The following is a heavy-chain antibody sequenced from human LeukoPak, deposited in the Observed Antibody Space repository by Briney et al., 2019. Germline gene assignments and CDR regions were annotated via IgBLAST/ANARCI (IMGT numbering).Heavy chain of an antibody. V-gene: IGHV4-30-4*01. J-gene: IGHJ4*02. CDR1: GGSISSGDYY. CDR3: ARVITMIVVVPDYFDY. CDR2: IYYSGTT. Sequence: SETLSLTCTVSGGSISSGDYYWSWIRQPPGKGLEWIGYIYYSGTTYYNPSLKSRVTISVDTSKNQFSLKLSSVTAADTAVYYCARVITMIVVVPDYFDYWGQGTLVTVSS. D-gene: IGHD3-22*01.